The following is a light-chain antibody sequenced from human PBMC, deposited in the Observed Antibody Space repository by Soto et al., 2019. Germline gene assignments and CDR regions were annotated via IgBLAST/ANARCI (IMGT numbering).Light chain of an antibody. CDR2: AAS. V-gene: IGKV1-39*01. Sequence: DIQMTQSPSSLSASVGDRVTITCRASQSISSYLTWYQQKPGKAPKPLIYAASSLPSGVPSRFSGSGYWTDFTLTISSLQPEEFSTYYCQQSYRTHPFGGGTKVEFK. CDR3: QQSYRTHP. J-gene: IGKJ4*01. CDR1: QSISSY.